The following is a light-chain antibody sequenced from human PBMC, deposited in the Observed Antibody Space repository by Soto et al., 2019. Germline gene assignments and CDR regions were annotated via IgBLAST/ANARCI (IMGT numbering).Light chain of an antibody. V-gene: IGLV1-47*02. CDR2: NNN. CDR1: TSNLGSHF. J-gene: IGLJ2*01. CDR3: AGWDDSLSGPV. Sequence: QTVLTQPPSASGTPGQRGTSSCSGSTSNLGSHFVYWYQQLPGTAPKLLIYNNNQRPSGVPDRFSGSKSGTSASLAISGRRSGDESDYYCAGWDDSLSGPVFGVGPKVTAL.